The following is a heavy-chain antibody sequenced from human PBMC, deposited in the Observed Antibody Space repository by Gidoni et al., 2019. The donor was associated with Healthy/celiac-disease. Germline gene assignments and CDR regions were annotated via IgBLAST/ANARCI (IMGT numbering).Heavy chain of an antibody. CDR1: GFTFSSYS. D-gene: IGHD5-12*01. V-gene: IGHV3-21*01. CDR3: ARDRYSGYDYENYYYGMDV. J-gene: IGHJ6*02. CDR2: ISSSSSYI. Sequence: EVQLVESGGGLVKPGGSLRLSCAASGFTFSSYSMNWVRQAPGKGLEWVSSISSSSSYIYYADSVKGRFPISRDNAKNSLYLQMNSLRAEDTAVYYCARDRYSGYDYENYYYGMDVWGQGTTVTVSS.